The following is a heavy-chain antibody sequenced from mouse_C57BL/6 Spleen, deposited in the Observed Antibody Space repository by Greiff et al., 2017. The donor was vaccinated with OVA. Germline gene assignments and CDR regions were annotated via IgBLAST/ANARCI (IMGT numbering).Heavy chain of an antibody. D-gene: IGHD2-1*01. CDR1: GYTFTDYN. CDR3: ARLGVNYLDYAMDY. Sequence: VQLQQSGPELVKPGASVKIPCKASGYTFTDYNMDWVKQSHGKSLEWIGDINPNNGGTIYNQTFKGKATLTVDKSSSTAYMELRSLTSEDTAVHYCARLGVNYLDYAMDYWGQGTSVTVSS. CDR2: INPNNGGT. J-gene: IGHJ4*01. V-gene: IGHV1-18*01.